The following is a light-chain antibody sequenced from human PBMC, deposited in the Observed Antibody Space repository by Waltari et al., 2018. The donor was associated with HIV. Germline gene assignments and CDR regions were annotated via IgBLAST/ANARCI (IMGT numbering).Light chain of an antibody. Sequence: QSALTQPASVSASPGQSITISCTGSTSAIGDSNYVSWYQQGPGKAPKLIIYEVSNRPSGVSNRFSGSKSGNTASLTISGLQPEDEADYFCGSFSTISTLIFGGGTKVTVL. CDR1: TSAIGDSNY. CDR3: GSFSTISTLI. CDR2: EVS. J-gene: IGLJ2*01. V-gene: IGLV2-14*01.